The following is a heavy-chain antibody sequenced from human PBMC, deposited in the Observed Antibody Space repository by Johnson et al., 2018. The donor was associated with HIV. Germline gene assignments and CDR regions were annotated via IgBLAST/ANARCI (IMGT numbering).Heavy chain of an antibody. Sequence: VQLVESGGGLVQPGGSLRLSCAASGFTFSSYWMSWVRQAPGKGLEWVSGISWNSGSIGYADSVKGRFTISRDNAKNSLYLQMNSLRAEDTALYYCAKAYHSVNDAFDIWGQGTMVTVSS. J-gene: IGHJ3*02. CDR2: ISWNSGSI. CDR3: AKAYHSVNDAFDI. CDR1: GFTFSSYW. V-gene: IGHV3-9*01.